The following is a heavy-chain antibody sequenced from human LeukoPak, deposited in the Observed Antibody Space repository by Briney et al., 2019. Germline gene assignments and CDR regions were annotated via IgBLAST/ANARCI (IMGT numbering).Heavy chain of an antibody. CDR1: GGTFSSYA. J-gene: IGHJ4*02. CDR3: ARWVYDSSGYPDY. V-gene: IGHV1-69*05. CDR2: IIPIFGTA. D-gene: IGHD3-22*01. Sequence: SVKVSCKASGGTFSSYAISWVRQAPGQGLEWMGGIIPIFGTADYAQKFQGRVTITTDESTSTAYMELSSLRSEDTAVYYCARWVYDSSGYPDYWGQGTLVTVSS.